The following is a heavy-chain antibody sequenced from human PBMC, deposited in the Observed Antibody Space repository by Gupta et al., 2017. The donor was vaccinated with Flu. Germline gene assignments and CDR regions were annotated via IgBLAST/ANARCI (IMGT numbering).Heavy chain of an antibody. CDR1: GYTFSGYY. V-gene: IGHV1-2*02. CDR2: INLNTGGT. Sequence: QVQLVQSGAELKKPGASVKVSCKASGYTFSGYYMHWVRQAPGQGLVWMGWINLNTGGTNYAEKSHGRVTMTRDASISTAYMELSSLRYDDTAIYYCTTWSVGVLGFDYWGQGTLVTVSS. CDR3: TTWSVGVLGFDY. D-gene: IGHD3-3*01. J-gene: IGHJ4*02.